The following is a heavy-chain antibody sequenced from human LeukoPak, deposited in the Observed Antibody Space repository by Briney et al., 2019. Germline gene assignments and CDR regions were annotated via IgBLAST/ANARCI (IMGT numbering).Heavy chain of an antibody. V-gene: IGHV3-23*01. CDR1: GFTFSSYA. CDR2: ISGSGGST. Sequence: PGGSLRLSCAASGFTFSSYAMSWVRQASGKGLEWVSAISGSGGSTYYADSVKGRLTISRDNSKNTLYLQMNSLRAEDTAVYYCAKGDHGYFDYWGQGTLVTVSS. J-gene: IGHJ4*02. CDR3: AKGDHGYFDY.